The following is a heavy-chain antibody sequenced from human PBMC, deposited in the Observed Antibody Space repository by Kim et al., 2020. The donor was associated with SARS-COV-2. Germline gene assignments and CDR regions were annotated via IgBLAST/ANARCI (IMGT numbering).Heavy chain of an antibody. J-gene: IGHJ3*02. Sequence: SVKVSCKASGGTFSSYAISWVRQAPGQGLEWMGGIIPIFGTANYAQKFQGRVTITADESTSTAYMELSSLRSEDTAVYYCARYRMTTVTPHAFDIWGQGTMVTVSS. V-gene: IGHV1-69*13. D-gene: IGHD4-17*01. CDR1: GGTFSSYA. CDR3: ARYRMTTVTPHAFDI. CDR2: IIPIFGTA.